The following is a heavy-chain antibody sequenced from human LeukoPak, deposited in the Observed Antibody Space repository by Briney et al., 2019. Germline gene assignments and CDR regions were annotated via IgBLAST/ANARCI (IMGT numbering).Heavy chain of an antibody. V-gene: IGHV5-51*01. CDR3: ARHKNAEQLGTGAFDI. CDR1: GYSFTSYW. D-gene: IGHD1-1*01. CDR2: IYPGDSDT. Sequence: GESLKISCKGSGYSFTSYWIGWVRQMPGKGLEWMGIIYPGDSDTRYSPSFQGQVTISADKSISTAYLQWSSLKASDTAMYYCARHKNAEQLGTGAFDIWGQGTMVTVSS. J-gene: IGHJ3*02.